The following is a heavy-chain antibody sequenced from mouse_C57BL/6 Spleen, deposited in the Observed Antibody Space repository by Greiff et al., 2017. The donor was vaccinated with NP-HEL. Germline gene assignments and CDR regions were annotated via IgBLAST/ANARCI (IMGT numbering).Heavy chain of an antibody. V-gene: IGHV1-80*01. CDR2: IYPGDGDT. Sequence: LVESGAELVKPGASVKISCKASGYAFSSYWMNWVKQRPGKGLEWIGQIYPGDGDTNYNGKFKGKATLTADKSSSTAYMQLSSLTSEDSAVYFCARSGDYDAWFAYWGQGTLVTVSA. CDR1: GYAFSSYW. CDR3: ARSGDYDAWFAY. J-gene: IGHJ3*01. D-gene: IGHD2-4*01.